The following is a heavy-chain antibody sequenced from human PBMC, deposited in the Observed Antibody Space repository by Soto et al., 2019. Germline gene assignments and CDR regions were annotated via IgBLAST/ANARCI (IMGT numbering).Heavy chain of an antibody. D-gene: IGHD6-19*01. J-gene: IGHJ4*02. Sequence: EVQLVESGGGLVQPGGSLRLSCAASGFTFSSSWMHWVRQPPGKGLVWVSRIKSDGSTTNYADSVKGRFTISRDNAKNTLYLQMNNLRAEDTGVYYCARGPTGWYGYDYWGQGTLVTVSS. CDR2: IKSDGSTT. CDR1: GFTFSSSW. CDR3: ARGPTGWYGYDY. V-gene: IGHV3-74*01.